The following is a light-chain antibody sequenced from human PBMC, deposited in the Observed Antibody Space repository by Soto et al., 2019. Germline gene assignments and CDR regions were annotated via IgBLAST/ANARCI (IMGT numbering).Light chain of an antibody. Sequence: QSALTQPASVSGSPGQSITISCTGTRSDVGNYNLVSWYQQHPGKAPKLMIYEVTKRHSGVSNRFSGSKSANTASLTISGLQAEDEADYYCCSYAGGSIFYVLGSGTKLTVL. CDR1: RSDVGNYNL. CDR3: CSYAGGSIFYV. CDR2: EVT. V-gene: IGLV2-23*02. J-gene: IGLJ1*01.